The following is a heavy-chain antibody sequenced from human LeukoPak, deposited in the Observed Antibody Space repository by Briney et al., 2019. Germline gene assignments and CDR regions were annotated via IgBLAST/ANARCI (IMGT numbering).Heavy chain of an antibody. V-gene: IGHV3-48*01. CDR3: ARPDIVVVPAANFYYYYGMDV. D-gene: IGHD2-2*01. CDR1: GFTFSSYS. Sequence: PGGSLRLSCAASGFTFSSYSMNWVRQAPGKGLEWVSYISSSSSTIYYADSVKGRLTISRDNAKNSLYLQMNSLRAEDTAVYYCARPDIVVVPAANFYYYYGMDVWGQGTTVTVSS. J-gene: IGHJ6*02. CDR2: ISSSSSTI.